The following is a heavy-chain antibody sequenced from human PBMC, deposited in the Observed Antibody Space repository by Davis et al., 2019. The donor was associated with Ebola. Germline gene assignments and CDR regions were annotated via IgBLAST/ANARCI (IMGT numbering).Heavy chain of an antibody. CDR1: GGSISSHY. J-gene: IGHJ4*02. V-gene: IGHV4-59*11. CDR2: IYYSGST. D-gene: IGHD3-3*01. Sequence: PGGSLRLSCTVSGGSISSHYWSWIRQPPGKGLEWIGYIYYSGSTNYNPSLKSRVTISIDTSRDQFTLKLNSVTAADTAVYYCARGDFWSAYLDYWGQGTLVTVSS. CDR3: ARGDFWSAYLDY.